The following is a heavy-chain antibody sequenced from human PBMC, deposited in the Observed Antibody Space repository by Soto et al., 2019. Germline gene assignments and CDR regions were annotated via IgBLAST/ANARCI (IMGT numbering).Heavy chain of an antibody. Sequence: EVQLLESGGGLVQPGGSLRLSCAASGFTFSSYAMSWVRQAPGKGLEWVSTISGSGGITYYADSVKGRFTISRDNSKKTLYLQVNSLRAEDTAVYYCVKGGKSYSGSYYFDYWGQGTLVTVSS. J-gene: IGHJ4*02. CDR2: ISGSGGIT. D-gene: IGHD1-26*01. CDR3: VKGGKSYSGSYYFDY. V-gene: IGHV3-23*01. CDR1: GFTFSSYA.